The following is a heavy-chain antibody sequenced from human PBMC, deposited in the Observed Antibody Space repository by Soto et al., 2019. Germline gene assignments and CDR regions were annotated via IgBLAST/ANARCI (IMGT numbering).Heavy chain of an antibody. CDR1: GFTFTSSA. CDR3: AAREGILEWLLLGYYYYGMDV. D-gene: IGHD3-3*01. Sequence: ASVKVSCKASGFTFTSSAVQWVRQARGQRXEWIGWIVVGSGNTNYAQKFQERVTITRDMSTSTAYMELSSLRSEDTAVYYCAAREGILEWLLLGYYYYGMDVWGQGTTVTAS. V-gene: IGHV1-58*01. CDR2: IVVGSGNT. J-gene: IGHJ6*02.